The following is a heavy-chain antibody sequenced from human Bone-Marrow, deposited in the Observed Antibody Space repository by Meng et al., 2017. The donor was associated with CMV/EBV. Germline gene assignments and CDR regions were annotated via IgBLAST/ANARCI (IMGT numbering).Heavy chain of an antibody. CDR3: ARGLTPNPNYDFWSGLFFDY. V-gene: IGHV1-18*01. CDR2: ISAYNGNT. D-gene: IGHD3-3*01. Sequence: ASVKVSCKASGYTFTRYGISWVRQAPGQGLEWMGWISAYNGNTNYAQKLQGRVTMTTDTSTSTAYMELRSLRSDDTAVYYCARGLTPNPNYDFWSGLFFDYWGQGTLVTVSS. CDR1: GYTFTRYG. J-gene: IGHJ4*02.